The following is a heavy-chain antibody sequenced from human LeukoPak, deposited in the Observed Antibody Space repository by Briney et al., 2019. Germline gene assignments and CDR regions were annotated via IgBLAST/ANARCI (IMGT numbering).Heavy chain of an antibody. CDR3: ARGGPFGGY. J-gene: IGHJ4*02. CDR1: GFTLSNYW. Sequence: GGSLRLSCVASGFTLSNYWMHWVRQAPGKGLEWVANIRQDDGEKYYVASVKGRFTIPRDNAKNSLYLQVNSLRAEDTAVYYCARGGPFGGYWGQGTLVTVSS. V-gene: IGHV3-7*03. D-gene: IGHD3-16*01. CDR2: IRQDDGEK.